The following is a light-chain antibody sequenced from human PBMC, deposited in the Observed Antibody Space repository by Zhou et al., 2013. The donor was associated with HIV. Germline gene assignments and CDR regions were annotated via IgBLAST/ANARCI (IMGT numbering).Light chain of an antibody. CDR1: QSIDSY. Sequence: DIQMTQSPSSLSASVGDRVTISCRASQSIDSYVNWYQQRPGKAPKLLIYSASSLQSGVPSRFSGSGYGTTFTLTISSLQSEDFANYYCLQHNAYPYTFGQGTKLEIK. V-gene: IGKV1-39*01. CDR3: LQHNAYPYT. J-gene: IGKJ2*01. CDR2: SAS.